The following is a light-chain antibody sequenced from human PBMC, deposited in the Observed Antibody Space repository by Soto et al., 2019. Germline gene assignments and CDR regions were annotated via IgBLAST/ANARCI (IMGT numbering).Light chain of an antibody. CDR1: QDIGNF. J-gene: IGKJ4*01. CDR2: SAS. V-gene: IGKV1-9*01. CDR3: QQLNNYPLT. Sequence: DIQLTQSPSFVSASVRDRVTITCRASQDIGNFLAWYQQKPGKAPKLLIYSASTLQSGVPSRFSGSGSAAEFSLTISSLQPEDFAAYFCQQLNNYPLTFGGGTKVEI.